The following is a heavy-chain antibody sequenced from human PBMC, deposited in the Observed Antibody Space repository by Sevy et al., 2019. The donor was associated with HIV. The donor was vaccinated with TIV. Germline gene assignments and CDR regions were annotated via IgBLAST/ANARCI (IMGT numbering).Heavy chain of an antibody. Sequence: SETLSLTCAVSGGSISSGGYSWSWIRQPPGKGLEWIGYIYHSGSTYYHPSLKSRVTISVDRSKNQFSLKLSSVTAADTAVYYCARGKSYYYDSSGYFDYWGQGTLVTVSS. V-gene: IGHV4-30-2*01. CDR1: GGSISSGGYS. CDR3: ARGKSYYYDSSGYFDY. D-gene: IGHD3-22*01. J-gene: IGHJ4*02. CDR2: IYHSGST.